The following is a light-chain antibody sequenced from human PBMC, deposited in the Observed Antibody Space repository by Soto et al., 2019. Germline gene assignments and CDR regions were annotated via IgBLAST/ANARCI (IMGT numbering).Light chain of an antibody. J-gene: IGLJ3*02. CDR2: DDR. CDR3: QVWDSSSDHPV. Sequence: SYELTQPPSVSVAPGQTARITCGGDNIGSKSVHWYQQKPGQAPVLVVYDDRDRPSGIPERFSGSNSGNTATLTISGVEAGDEADYFCQVWDSSSDHPVFGGGTQLTVL. V-gene: IGLV3-21*02. CDR1: NIGSKS.